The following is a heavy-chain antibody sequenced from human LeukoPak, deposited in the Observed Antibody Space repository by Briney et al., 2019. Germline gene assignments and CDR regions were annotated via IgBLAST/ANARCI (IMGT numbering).Heavy chain of an antibody. Sequence: ASVKVSCKASGYTFTSYDINWVRQATGQGLEWMGWMNPNSGNTGYAQKFQGRVTMTRNTSISTAYMELSSLGSEDTAVYYCARKGRYYDSSGYYYGYWGQGTLVTVSS. D-gene: IGHD3-22*01. V-gene: IGHV1-8*01. CDR1: GYTFTSYD. CDR3: ARKGRYYDSSGYYYGY. CDR2: MNPNSGNT. J-gene: IGHJ4*02.